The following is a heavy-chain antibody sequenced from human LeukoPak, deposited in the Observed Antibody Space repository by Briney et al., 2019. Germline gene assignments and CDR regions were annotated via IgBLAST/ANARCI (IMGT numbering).Heavy chain of an antibody. CDR3: ARGPTVTTQYYFDY. CDR1: GYTFTSYD. V-gene: IGHV1-8*01. CDR2: MNPNSGNT. Sequence: SVKVSCKASGYTFTSYDINWVRQATGQGLEWMGWMNPNSGNTGYAQKFQGRVTMTRNTSISTAYMELSSLRSEDTAVYYCARGPTVTTQYYFDYWGQGTLVTVSS. J-gene: IGHJ4*02. D-gene: IGHD4-17*01.